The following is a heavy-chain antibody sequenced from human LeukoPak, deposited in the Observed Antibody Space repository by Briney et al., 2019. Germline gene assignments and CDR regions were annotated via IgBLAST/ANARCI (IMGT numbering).Heavy chain of an antibody. V-gene: IGHV4-31*03. Sequence: SETLSLTCTVSGGSISSGGYYWSWIRQHPGKGLEWTGYIYYSGSTYYNPSLKSRVTISVDTSKNQLSLKLSSVTAADTAVYYCARGRAGYCTNGVCYGRGYYFDYWGQGTLVTVSS. CDR2: IYYSGST. CDR1: GGSISSGGYY. CDR3: ARGRAGYCTNGVCYGRGYYFDY. J-gene: IGHJ4*02. D-gene: IGHD2-8*01.